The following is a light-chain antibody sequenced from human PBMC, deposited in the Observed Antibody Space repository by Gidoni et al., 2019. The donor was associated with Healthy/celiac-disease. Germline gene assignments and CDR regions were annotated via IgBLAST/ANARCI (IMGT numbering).Light chain of an antibody. CDR3: CSYAGSYPWV. CDR1: SSDVGGYNY. Sequence: QSALTQPRSVSGSPGQSVTISCTGTSSDVGGYNYVSWYQQHPGKAPKLMIYDVSTRPSGVPDRCSGSKSGNTASLTISGLQAEDEADYYCCSYAGSYPWVFGGGTKLTVL. J-gene: IGLJ3*02. CDR2: DVS. V-gene: IGLV2-11*01.